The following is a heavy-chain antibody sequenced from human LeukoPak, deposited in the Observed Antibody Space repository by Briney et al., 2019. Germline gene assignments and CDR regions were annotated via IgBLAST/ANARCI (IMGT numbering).Heavy chain of an antibody. Sequence: GGSLRLSCAASGFTFSSYSMTWVRQTPGKGLEWVSSISSSSSYIYYADSVKGRFTISRDNAKNSLYLQMNSLRAEDTAVYYCARVGATLIVVVPAAIDDAFDIWGQGTMVTVSS. V-gene: IGHV3-21*01. D-gene: IGHD2-2*02. CDR1: GFTFSSYS. CDR3: ARVGATLIVVVPAAIDDAFDI. CDR2: ISSSSSYI. J-gene: IGHJ3*02.